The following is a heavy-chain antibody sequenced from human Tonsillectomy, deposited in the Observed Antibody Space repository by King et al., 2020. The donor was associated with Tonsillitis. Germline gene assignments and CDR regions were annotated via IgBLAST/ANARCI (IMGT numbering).Heavy chain of an antibody. J-gene: IGHJ6*02. CDR3: ARDRVITMMVAVINFYYDGMDV. CDR1: GYTFTNYG. Sequence: QLVQSGAEVKKPGASVKVSCKASGYTFTNYGISWVRQAPGQGPEWVGWLNAYNGNTNYANKLQARVTMTKETSTSTAYMELRSLRSDDTAVYYCARDRVITMMVAVINFYYDGMDVWGQGTTVTVS. CDR2: LNAYNGNT. V-gene: IGHV1-18*01. D-gene: IGHD3-22*01.